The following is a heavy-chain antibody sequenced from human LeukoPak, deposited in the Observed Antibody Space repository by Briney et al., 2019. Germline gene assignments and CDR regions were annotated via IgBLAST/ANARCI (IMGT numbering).Heavy chain of an antibody. Sequence: GGSLRLSCAASGFTFDDYAMHWVRQAPGKGLEWVSGISWNSGSIGYADSVKGRFTISRDNAKNSLYLQMNSLRAEDTALYYCARVSTDLRYFGFFGYWGQGTLVTVSS. J-gene: IGHJ4*02. CDR1: GFTFDDYA. CDR2: ISWNSGSI. V-gene: IGHV3-9*01. D-gene: IGHD3-9*01. CDR3: ARVSTDLRYFGFFGY.